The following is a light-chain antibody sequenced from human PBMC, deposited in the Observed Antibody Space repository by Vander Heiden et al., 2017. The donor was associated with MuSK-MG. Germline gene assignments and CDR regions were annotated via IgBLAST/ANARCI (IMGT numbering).Light chain of an antibody. Sequence: QSALTQPASVSGSPGQSITISCTGTSSDVGGYNFVSWYQQKPGKAPKLMRCEVTKRPSGVSNRFSGSKSAKTVSLTISGLQAEDEAEYYCSSYTSSTTLWVFGTGTKVTVL. CDR3: SSYTSSTTLWV. J-gene: IGLJ1*01. CDR1: SSDVGGYNF. V-gene: IGLV2-14*01. CDR2: EVT.